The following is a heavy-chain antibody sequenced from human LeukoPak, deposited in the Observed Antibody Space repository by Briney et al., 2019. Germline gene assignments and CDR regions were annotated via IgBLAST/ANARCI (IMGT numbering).Heavy chain of an antibody. J-gene: IGHJ4*02. D-gene: IGHD3-16*01. CDR1: GFTFSISA. CDR2: ISSSNSYI. V-gene: IGHV3-21*01. CDR3: ARDGGWRLDY. Sequence: PGGSLRLSCAASGFTFSISAMSWVRQAPGKGLEWVSSISSSNSYIYYADSVKGRFTISRDNAKNSLYLQMNSLRAEDTAVYYCARDGGWRLDYWGQGTLVTVSS.